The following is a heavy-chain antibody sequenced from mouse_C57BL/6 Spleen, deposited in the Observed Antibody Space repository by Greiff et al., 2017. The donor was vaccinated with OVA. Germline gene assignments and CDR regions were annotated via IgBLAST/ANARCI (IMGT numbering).Heavy chain of an antibody. J-gene: IGHJ4*01. D-gene: IGHD2-3*01. CDR2: INPSTGGT. V-gene: IGHV1-42*01. Sequence: VQLQQSGPELVKPGASVKISCKASGYSFTGYYMNWVKQSPEKSLEWIGEINPSTGGTTYNQKFKAKATLTVDKSSSTAYMQLKSLTSEDSAVYYCASLYDGYPHYYAMDYWGQGTSVTVSS. CDR3: ASLYDGYPHYYAMDY. CDR1: GYSFTGYY.